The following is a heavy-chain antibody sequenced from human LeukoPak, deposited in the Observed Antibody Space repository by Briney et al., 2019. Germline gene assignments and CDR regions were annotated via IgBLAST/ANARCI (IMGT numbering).Heavy chain of an antibody. Sequence: PGGSLRLSCAASGFTFSSYSMNWVRQAPGKGLEWVSCINSSSSYIYYADSVKGRFTTSRESAKNSLYLQMNSLRAEDTAVYYCARGHLSSWPKGAFDIWGQGTMVTVSS. CDR1: GFTFSSYS. CDR2: INSSSSYI. D-gene: IGHD6-13*01. CDR3: ARGHLSSWPKGAFDI. J-gene: IGHJ3*02. V-gene: IGHV3-21*01.